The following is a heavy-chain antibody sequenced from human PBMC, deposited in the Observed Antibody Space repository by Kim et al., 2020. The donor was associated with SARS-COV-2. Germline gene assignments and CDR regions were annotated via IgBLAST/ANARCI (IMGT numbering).Heavy chain of an antibody. Sequence: ASVKVSCKASGYTFTSYGISWVRQAPGQGLEWMGWISAYNGNTNYAQKLQGRVTMTTDTSTSTAYMELRSLRSDDTAVYYCARKYYDILTLTGYSDYWGQGTLVTVSS. CDR1: GYTFTSYG. D-gene: IGHD3-9*01. CDR2: ISAYNGNT. V-gene: IGHV1-18*04. CDR3: ARKYYDILTLTGYSDY. J-gene: IGHJ4*02.